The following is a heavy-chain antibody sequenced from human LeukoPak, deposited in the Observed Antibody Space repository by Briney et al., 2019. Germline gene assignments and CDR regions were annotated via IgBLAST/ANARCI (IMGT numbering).Heavy chain of an antibody. V-gene: IGHV1-2*02. Sequence: ASVKVSCKASGYTFTGYYMHWVRQAPGQGLEWMGWINPNSGGTNYAQKFQGRVTMTRDTSISTAYMELSRLRSDDTAVYYCARQDGLSRGPYYFDYWGQGTLVTVSS. J-gene: IGHJ4*02. CDR3: ARQDGLSRGPYYFDY. CDR2: INPNSGGT. CDR1: GYTFTGYY. D-gene: IGHD3-16*02.